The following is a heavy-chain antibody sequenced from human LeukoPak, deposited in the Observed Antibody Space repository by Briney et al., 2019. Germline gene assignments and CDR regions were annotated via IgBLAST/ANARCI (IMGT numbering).Heavy chain of an antibody. D-gene: IGHD5-24*01. CDR1: GGSISGYY. J-gene: IGHJ6*02. Sequence: SETLSLTCTVSGGSISGYYWNWIRQPPGKGLEWIGYVYYTGSTNYNPSLKSRVTISVDTSKNQFSLKLSSVTAADTAVYYCAGQSRECVWGQGTTVTVSS. CDR2: VYYTGST. V-gene: IGHV4-59*01. CDR3: AGQSRECV.